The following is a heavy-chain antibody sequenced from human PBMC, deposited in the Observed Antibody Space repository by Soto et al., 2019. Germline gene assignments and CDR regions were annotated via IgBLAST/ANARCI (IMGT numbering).Heavy chain of an antibody. CDR1: GFICENFG. V-gene: IGHV3-23*01. CDR3: AKNQGVELVPLATVDWFDP. J-gene: IGHJ5*02. Sequence: GGSLRLSCAASGFICENFGMSWVRQAPGKGLEWISSISGSGFKKYYADAVKGRFTISRDNSKSTVYLELNNLSAEDTAVYHCAKNQGVELVPLATVDWFDPWGQGSVVTVSS. D-gene: IGHD1-26*01. CDR2: ISGSGFKK.